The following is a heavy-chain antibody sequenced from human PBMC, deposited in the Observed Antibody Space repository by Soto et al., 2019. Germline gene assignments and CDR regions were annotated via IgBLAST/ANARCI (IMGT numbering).Heavy chain of an antibody. CDR3: ASKASRGYSYGYENYFDY. CDR1: GGSISSGGYY. J-gene: IGHJ4*02. D-gene: IGHD5-18*01. V-gene: IGHV4-31*03. Sequence: SETLSLTCTVSGGSISSGGYYWSWIRQHPGKGLEWIGYIYYSGSTYYNPSLKSRVTISVDTSKNQFSLKLSSVTAADTAVYYCASKASRGYSYGYENYFDYWGQGTLVTVSS. CDR2: IYYSGST.